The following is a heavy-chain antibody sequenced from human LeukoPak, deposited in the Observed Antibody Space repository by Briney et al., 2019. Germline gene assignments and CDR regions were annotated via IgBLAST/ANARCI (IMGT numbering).Heavy chain of an antibody. CDR3: ARVGDYGDYVNWFDP. D-gene: IGHD4-17*01. Sequence: SETLSLTCTVSGDSINNNNYYWGWIRQHPGKGLEWIGYIYYSGSTYYNPSLKSRVTISVDTSENQFSLKMNSVTAADTAVYYCARVGDYGDYVNWFDPWGQGTLVTVSS. J-gene: IGHJ5*02. CDR2: IYYSGST. V-gene: IGHV4-30-4*08. CDR1: GDSINNNNYY.